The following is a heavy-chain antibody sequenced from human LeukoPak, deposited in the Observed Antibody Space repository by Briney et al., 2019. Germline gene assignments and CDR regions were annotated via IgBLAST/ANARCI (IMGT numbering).Heavy chain of an antibody. Sequence: ASVKVSCKASGYTFTSYYMHWVRQAPGQGLEWMGIINPSGGSTSYAQKFQGRVTMTRDTSTSTVYMELSSLRSEDTAVYYCARVAGDSSGYYYAFSYWGQGTLVTVSS. CDR2: INPSGGST. CDR3: ARVAGDSSGYYYAFSY. D-gene: IGHD3-22*01. J-gene: IGHJ4*02. V-gene: IGHV1-46*01. CDR1: GYTFTSYY.